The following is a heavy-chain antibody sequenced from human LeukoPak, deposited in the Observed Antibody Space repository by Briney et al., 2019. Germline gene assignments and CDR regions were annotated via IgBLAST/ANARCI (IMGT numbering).Heavy chain of an antibody. CDR3: ARVPRSGSLFDY. Sequence: GGSLRLSCAASGFTFSSYEMNWVRQAPGKGLDRLSYISSSNTIYYADSAKGRFTISRDNAKNSLYLQMNSLRAEDTAVYYCARVPRSGSLFDYWGQGTLVTVSS. CDR1: GFTFSSYE. D-gene: IGHD2-15*01. J-gene: IGHJ4*02. V-gene: IGHV3-48*03. CDR2: ISSSNTI.